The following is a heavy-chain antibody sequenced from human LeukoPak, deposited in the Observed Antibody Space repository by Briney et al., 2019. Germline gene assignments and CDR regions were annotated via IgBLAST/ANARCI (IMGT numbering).Heavy chain of an antibody. CDR3: ATDRGPYYYDSSGYYFDY. CDR2: FDPEDGET. J-gene: IGHJ4*02. V-gene: IGHV1-24*01. D-gene: IGHD3-22*01. CDR1: GYTLTELS. Sequence: ASVKVSCKVSGYTLTELSMHWVRQAPGKGLEWMGGFDPEDGETIYAQKFQGRVTMTEDTSTDTAYMELSSLRSEDTAVYYCATDRGPYYYDSSGYYFDYWGQGTLVTVSS.